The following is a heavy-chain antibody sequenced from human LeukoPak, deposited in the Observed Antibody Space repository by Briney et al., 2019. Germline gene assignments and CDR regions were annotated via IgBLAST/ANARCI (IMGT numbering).Heavy chain of an antibody. CDR1: GGSFSGYY. V-gene: IGHV4-34*01. CDR3: ARQEGIAAARGYMDV. J-gene: IGHJ6*03. D-gene: IGHD6-13*01. CDR2: INHSGST. Sequence: SETLSLTCAVYGGSFSGYYWSWIRQPPGKGLEWIGEINHSGSTNYNPSLKSRVTISVDTSKNQFSLKLSSVTAADTAVYYCARQEGIAAARGYMDVWGKGTTVTVSS.